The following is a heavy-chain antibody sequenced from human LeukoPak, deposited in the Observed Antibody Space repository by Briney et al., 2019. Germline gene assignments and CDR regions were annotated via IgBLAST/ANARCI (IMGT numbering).Heavy chain of an antibody. CDR2: ISYRGST. Sequence: SETLSLTCTVSGGSTSSDHWSWIRQPPEKGLEWIGCISYRGSTNYNPSLKSRVAMSIDTSKSQFSLRLNSVTAADTAVYYCARLSSVRAWSLFDYWGQGTLVTVSS. V-gene: IGHV4-59*08. J-gene: IGHJ4*02. D-gene: IGHD6-19*01. CDR1: GGSTSSDH. CDR3: ARLSSVRAWSLFDY.